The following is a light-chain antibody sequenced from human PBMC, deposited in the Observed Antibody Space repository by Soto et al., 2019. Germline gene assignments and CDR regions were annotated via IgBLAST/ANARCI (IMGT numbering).Light chain of an antibody. J-gene: IGKJ1*01. CDR3: QQYGSSPTT. CDR1: QSVTSDY. Sequence: IVMTQSPVTLSVSPGERATLSCRASQSVTSDYLAWYQQTPGQAPKLLFFGASIRATGIPDRFSGSGSGTDFTLTISSLEPEDSAVYHCQQYGSSPTTFGQGTKVDIK. V-gene: IGKV3-20*01. CDR2: GAS.